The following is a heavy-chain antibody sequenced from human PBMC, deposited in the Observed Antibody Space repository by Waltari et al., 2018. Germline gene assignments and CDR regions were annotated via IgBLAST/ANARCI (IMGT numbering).Heavy chain of an antibody. D-gene: IGHD1-26*01. V-gene: IGHV1-69*04. CDR2: IIPILGLT. Sequence: QVQLVQSGAEVKKPGSSVTVPFKASGGTFGGSHITWVRQAPGQGLDWMGRIIPILGLTYYAQSFQGRVTISADESTSTVYMELRSLRFEDSAVYYCATSHSGTYYDAIAVWGQGTKVTVS. CDR3: ATSHSGTYYDAIAV. CDR1: GGTFGGSH. J-gene: IGHJ3*01.